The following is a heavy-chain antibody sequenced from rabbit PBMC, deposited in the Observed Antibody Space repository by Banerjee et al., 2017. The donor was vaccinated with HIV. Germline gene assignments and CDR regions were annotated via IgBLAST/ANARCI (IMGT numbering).Heavy chain of an antibody. Sequence: QEQLVESGGGLVQPGGSLKLSCKASGIDFSSYGISWVRQAPGKGLEWIAYIYPDYGSTDYASWVNGRFTISLDNAQNTVFLQMTSLTAADTATYFCARAIISNTYYGDLWGQGTLVTVS. CDR1: GIDFSSYG. CDR3: ARAIISNTYYGDL. D-gene: IGHD1-1*01. V-gene: IGHV1S47*01. CDR2: IYPDYGST. J-gene: IGHJ6*01.